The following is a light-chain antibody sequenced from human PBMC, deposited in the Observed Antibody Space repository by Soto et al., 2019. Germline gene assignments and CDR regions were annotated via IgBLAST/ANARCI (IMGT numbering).Light chain of an antibody. V-gene: IGLV1-40*01. CDR2: GNS. J-gene: IGLJ3*02. CDR3: QSYDSSLSGWV. Sequence: QSVLTQPPSVSGAPGQRVTISCTGSSSNIGAGYDVHWYQQLPGTAPKLLIYGNSNRPSGVPDRFSGSKSGTSASLAITGLQAEDEADYYCQSYDSSLSGWVFGGGTMQTVL. CDR1: SSNIGAGYD.